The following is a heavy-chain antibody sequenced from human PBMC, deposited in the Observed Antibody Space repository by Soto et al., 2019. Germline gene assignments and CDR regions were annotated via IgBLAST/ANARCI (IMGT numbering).Heavy chain of an antibody. CDR2: IYPGDHET. Sequence: KISCQCSGYTFSNFWIGWVRQLPGKGLEWMGIIYPGDHETRYSPSFHGKVTISADKSINTAYLQWNSLEASDTAFYFCARSPRSSPYFDYWGQGALVTVSS. CDR1: GYTFSNFW. CDR3: ARSPRSSPYFDY. J-gene: IGHJ4*02. V-gene: IGHV5-51*01. D-gene: IGHD6-13*01.